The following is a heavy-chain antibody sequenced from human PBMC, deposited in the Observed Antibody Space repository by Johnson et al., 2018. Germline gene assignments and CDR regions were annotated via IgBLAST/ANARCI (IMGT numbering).Heavy chain of an antibody. CDR2: ISRDGTKK. Sequence: QVQLVESGGGVVQPGKSLRLSCVASGFTFASYVLHWVRRAPGKGLEWVAIISRDGTKKYYIDSVKGRFNISRDNSKNTLFLQMNTLRAEETAVYYCAKGTQMLYYYYMDVLDKGTTVTVSS. CDR1: GFTFASYV. V-gene: IGHV3-30*18. CDR3: AKGTQMLYYYYMDV. J-gene: IGHJ6*03. D-gene: IGHD2-8*01.